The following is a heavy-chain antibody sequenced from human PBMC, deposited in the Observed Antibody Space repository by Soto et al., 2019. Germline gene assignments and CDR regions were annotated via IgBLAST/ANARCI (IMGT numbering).Heavy chain of an antibody. V-gene: IGHV1-69*06. Sequence: SVKVSCKASGGTFSSYAISWVRQAPGEGLEWMGGIIPIVGTSNYAQKFQGRVTITADKSTSTDYVELSSLRSEDTAVYYCARVGAVAAAGYFERWGKGT. D-gene: IGHD6-19*01. J-gene: IGHJ4*02. CDR2: IIPIVGTS. CDR3: ARVGAVAAAGYFER. CDR1: GGTFSSYA.